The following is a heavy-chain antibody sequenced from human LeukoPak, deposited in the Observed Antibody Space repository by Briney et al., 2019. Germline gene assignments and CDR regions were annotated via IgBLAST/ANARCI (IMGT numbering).Heavy chain of an antibody. J-gene: IGHJ3*02. Sequence: PSETLSLTCTVSGGSISSSSYYWGWIRQPPGKGLEWIGSIYYSGSTNYNPSLKSRVTISVDTSKNQFSLKLSSVTAADTAVYYCARVYYGSGSYSDAFDIWGQGTMVTVSS. CDR1: GGSISSSSYY. D-gene: IGHD3-10*01. V-gene: IGHV4-39*07. CDR2: IYYSGST. CDR3: ARVYYGSGSYSDAFDI.